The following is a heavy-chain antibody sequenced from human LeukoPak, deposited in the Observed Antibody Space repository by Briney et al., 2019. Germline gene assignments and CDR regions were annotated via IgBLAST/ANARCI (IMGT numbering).Heavy chain of an antibody. Sequence: GGSLRLSCAASGFTVSSNYMSWVRQAPGKGLEWVSVIYSGGSTYYADSVKGRFTISRDNSKNALYLQMNSLRAEDTAVYYCARVQRRDGYSSFDCWGQGTLVTVSS. V-gene: IGHV3-66*01. CDR3: ARVQRRDGYSSFDC. CDR1: GFTVSSNY. CDR2: IYSGGST. J-gene: IGHJ4*02. D-gene: IGHD5-24*01.